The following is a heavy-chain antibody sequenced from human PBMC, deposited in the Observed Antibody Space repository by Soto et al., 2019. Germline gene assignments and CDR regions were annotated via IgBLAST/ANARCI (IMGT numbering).Heavy chain of an antibody. D-gene: IGHD1-1*01. V-gene: IGHV6-1*01. Sequence: SQTLSLTCAISGDSVSSNTASWNWIRQSPSRGLEWLGRTYFRSKWYNDYAVSVKSRIIINPDTSNNQFSRQLNSVTPEDTAVYFWEKGDKLGPQTGYAIDPWGQGIMVTVSS. CDR1: GDSVSSNTAS. CDR2: TYFRSKWYN. CDR3: EKGDKLGPQTGYAIDP. J-gene: IGHJ5*02.